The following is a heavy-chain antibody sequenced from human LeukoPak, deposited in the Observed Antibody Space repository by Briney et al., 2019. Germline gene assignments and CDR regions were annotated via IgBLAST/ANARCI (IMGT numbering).Heavy chain of an antibody. J-gene: IGHJ4*02. CDR3: ARDYGSGSYSSEFDY. D-gene: IGHD3-10*01. Sequence: ASVKVSCKASGYTFTGYYMNWVRQAPGKGLEWMGWINPNSGATNYAQKFQGRVTMTRDTSISTTYMELSRLRSDDTAVYYCARDYGSGSYSSEFDYWGQGTLVTVSS. V-gene: IGHV1-2*02. CDR1: GYTFTGYY. CDR2: INPNSGAT.